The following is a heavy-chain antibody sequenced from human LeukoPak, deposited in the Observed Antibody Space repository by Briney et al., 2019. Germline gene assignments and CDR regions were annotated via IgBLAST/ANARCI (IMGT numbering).Heavy chain of an antibody. CDR2: IIPILGIA. Sequence: SVKVSCKASGGTFSSYAISWVRQAPGQGLEWMGRIIPILGIANYAQKFQGRVTITADKSTSTAYMELSSLRSEDAAVYYCASELERLYYFDYWGQGTLVTVSS. J-gene: IGHJ4*02. CDR1: GGTFSSYA. D-gene: IGHD1-1*01. V-gene: IGHV1-69*04. CDR3: ASELERLYYFDY.